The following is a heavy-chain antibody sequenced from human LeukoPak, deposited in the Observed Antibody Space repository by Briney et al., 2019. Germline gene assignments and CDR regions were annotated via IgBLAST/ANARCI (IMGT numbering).Heavy chain of an antibody. Sequence: ASVKVSRKASGYTFTNNYLHWVRQAPGQGLEWMGMIYPRDGSTSYAQNFQGRVTVTRDTSTTTVHMELRGLRSEDTAVYYCARDQEGFDYWGQGTVVTVSS. CDR2: IYPRDGST. CDR1: GYTFTNNY. CDR3: ARDQEGFDY. J-gene: IGHJ4*02. V-gene: IGHV1-46*01.